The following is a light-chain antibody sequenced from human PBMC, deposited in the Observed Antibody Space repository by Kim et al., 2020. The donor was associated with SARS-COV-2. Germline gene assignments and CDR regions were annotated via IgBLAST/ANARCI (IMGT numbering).Light chain of an antibody. J-gene: IGKJ4*01. CDR3: QQRGNWPLA. CDR2: DAS. CDR1: QSVARY. Sequence: EIVLTQSPATLSLSPGERATLSCRASQSVARYLAWYQQKPGQAPRLLIYDASNRATGIPARFSGSGSGTDFTLTIGSLEPEDFAVYYCQQRGNWPLAFGGGTKVDIK. V-gene: IGKV3-11*01.